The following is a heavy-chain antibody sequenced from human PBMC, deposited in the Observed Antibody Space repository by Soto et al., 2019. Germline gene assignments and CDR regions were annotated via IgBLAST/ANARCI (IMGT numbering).Heavy chain of an antibody. D-gene: IGHD3-22*01. V-gene: IGHV3-53*01. J-gene: IGHJ4*02. CDR1: GFTVSSNY. CDR2: IYSGGST. CDR3: ARGVYYYDSSGYLFDY. Sequence: GGSLRLSCAASGFTVSSNYMSWVRQAPGKGLEWVSVIYSGGSTYYADSVKGRFTISRDNSKNTLYLQMNSLRAEDTAVYYCARGVYYYDSSGYLFDYWGQGTLVTVSS.